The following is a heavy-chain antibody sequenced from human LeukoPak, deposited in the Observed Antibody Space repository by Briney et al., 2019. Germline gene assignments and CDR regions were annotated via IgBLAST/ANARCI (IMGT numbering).Heavy chain of an antibody. CDR2: INPNSGGT. CDR1: GYTFTGYY. J-gene: IGHJ4*02. CDR3: ARVIEEGYYTFSIDY. Sequence: ASVKVSCKASGYTFTGYYMHWVRQAPGQGLEWMGWINPNSGGTNYAQKFQGRVPMTRDTSISTAYMELSRLRSDDTAVYYCARVIEEGYYTFSIDYWGQGTLVTVSS. D-gene: IGHD2-2*02. V-gene: IGHV1-2*02.